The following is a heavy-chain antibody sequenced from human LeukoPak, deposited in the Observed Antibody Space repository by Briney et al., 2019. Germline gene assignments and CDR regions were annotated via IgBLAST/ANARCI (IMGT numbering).Heavy chain of an antibody. V-gene: IGHV1-18*01. CDR1: GYTFTSYG. CDR3: ARGPGEQWLYYYYMDV. CDR2: ISAYNGNT. D-gene: IGHD6-19*01. J-gene: IGHJ6*03. Sequence: ASVKVSCKASGYTFTSYGISWVRQAPGQGLEWMGWISAYNGNTNYAQKLQGRVTMTTDTSTGTAYMELRSLRSDDTAVYYCARGPGEQWLYYYYMDVWGKGTTVTVSS.